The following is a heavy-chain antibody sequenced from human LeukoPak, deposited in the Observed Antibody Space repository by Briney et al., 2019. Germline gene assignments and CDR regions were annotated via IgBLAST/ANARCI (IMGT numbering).Heavy chain of an antibody. CDR1: GDSVSSNIDS. Sequence: SQTLSLTCAISGDSVSSNIDSRNWIRQSPSRGLEWLGRTYYRSKWYNDYAVSVKSRITINPDTSKNQFSLQLNSVTPEDTAVYYCARGDCSGTSCYLDYWGQGTLVTVSS. CDR2: TYYRSKWYN. D-gene: IGHD2-2*01. V-gene: IGHV6-1*01. J-gene: IGHJ4*03. CDR3: ARGDCSGTSCYLDY.